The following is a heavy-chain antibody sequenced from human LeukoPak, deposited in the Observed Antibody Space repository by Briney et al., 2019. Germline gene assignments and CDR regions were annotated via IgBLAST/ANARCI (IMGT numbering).Heavy chain of an antibody. CDR3: AKGSAYYDSSGYSEVDY. CDR2: NSGSGGST. J-gene: IGHJ4*02. D-gene: IGHD3-22*01. CDR1: GFTFSSYA. V-gene: IGHV3-23*01. Sequence: GGSLRPSCAASGFTFSSYAMSWVRQAPRKGLEWVSANSGSGGSTYYADSVKGRFTISRDNSQNTLYLQMNSLRAEDTAVYYCAKGSAYYDSSGYSEVDYWGQGTLVTVSS.